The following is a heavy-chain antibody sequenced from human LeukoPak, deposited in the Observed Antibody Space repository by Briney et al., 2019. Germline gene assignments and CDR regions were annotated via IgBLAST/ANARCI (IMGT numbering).Heavy chain of an antibody. D-gene: IGHD6-13*01. Sequence: PGRSLRLSCAASGFTFSSYGMHWVRQAPGKGPEWVSYISVSLIYYAESVKGRFTISRDNAKNSLYLQMNSLRDEDTAVYYCARGRYSSSWYFDYWGQGTLVTVSS. CDR3: ARGRYSSSWYFDY. CDR1: GFTFSSYG. V-gene: IGHV3-48*02. CDR2: ISVSLI. J-gene: IGHJ4*02.